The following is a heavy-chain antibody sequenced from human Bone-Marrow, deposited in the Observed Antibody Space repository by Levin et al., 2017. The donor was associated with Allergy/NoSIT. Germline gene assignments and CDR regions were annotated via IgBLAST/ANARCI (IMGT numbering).Heavy chain of an antibody. J-gene: IGHJ6*02. CDR1: GYVFSTHA. CDR3: AKDLEFQLLYGAVHVDAMDV. V-gene: IGHV3-23*01. CDR2: ISGSGDVS. Sequence: GESLKISCAASGYVFSTHAMSWVRQAQGKGLEWVSGISGSGDVSNYAGGFQGRFTISRDNSKNTLYLQMNSLGAEDTALYFCAKDLEFQLLYGAVHVDAMDVWGQGTTVTVSS. D-gene: IGHD2-2*02.